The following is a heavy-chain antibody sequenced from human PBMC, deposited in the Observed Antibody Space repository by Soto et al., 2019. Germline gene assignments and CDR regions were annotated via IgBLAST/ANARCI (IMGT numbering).Heavy chain of an antibody. CDR2: INHSGST. CDR1: GGSFSGYY. D-gene: IGHD2-15*01. Sequence: PSETLSLTCAVYGGSFSGYYWSWIRQPPGKGLEWIGEINHSGSTNYNPSLKSRVTMSVDTSKNQFSLKLNSVTAADTAQYYCARASAYTAADLDYWGQGTLVTVSS. CDR3: ARASAYTAADLDY. J-gene: IGHJ4*02. V-gene: IGHV4-34*01.